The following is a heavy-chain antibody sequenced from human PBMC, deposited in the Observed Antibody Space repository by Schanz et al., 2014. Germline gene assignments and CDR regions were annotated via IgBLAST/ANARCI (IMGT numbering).Heavy chain of an antibody. CDR1: GGSISSGGYS. CDR2: IYYSGST. J-gene: IGHJ6*02. CDR3: ARGGRTTYNYYYGMDV. D-gene: IGHD1-1*01. Sequence: QVQLQESGPGLVKPSQTLSLTCAVSGGSISSGGYSWNWIRQPPGKGLDWIVYIYYSGSTYYNPSLKSRFTISVDTSQNEFSLRLSSVTAADTAVYYCARGGRTTYNYYYGMDVWGQGTTVTVSS. V-gene: IGHV4-30-4*07.